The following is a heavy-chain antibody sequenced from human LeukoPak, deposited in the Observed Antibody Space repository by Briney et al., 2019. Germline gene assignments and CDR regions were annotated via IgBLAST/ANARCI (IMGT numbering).Heavy chain of an antibody. J-gene: IGHJ4*02. CDR3: ARGEGGYDSNFDV. CDR2: IYSGGGT. D-gene: IGHD5-12*01. CDR1: GFTVSSNY. V-gene: IGHV3-53*01. Sequence: PGTSLRLSCAASGFTVSSNYMSWVRQAPGKGLEWVSLIYSGGGTYYAESVRGRFTVSRDNSKNTLYLQMNSLRAEDTAVYYCARGEGGYDSNFDVWGQGTLSPSPQ.